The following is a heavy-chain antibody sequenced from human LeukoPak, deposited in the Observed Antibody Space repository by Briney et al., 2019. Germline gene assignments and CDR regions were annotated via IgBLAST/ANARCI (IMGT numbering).Heavy chain of an antibody. D-gene: IGHD1-1*01. V-gene: IGHV3-48*01. J-gene: IGHJ4*02. Sequence: PGGPLRLSCTASGFPFIEYSMNWVGQAPGKGLEWISYIGIDSGNTKYADSVRGRFTISADKAKNSLYLQMNSLRVEDTAVYYCARDHNYAFDNWGQGTLVSVAS. CDR2: IGIDSGNT. CDR3: ARDHNYAFDN. CDR1: GFPFIEYS.